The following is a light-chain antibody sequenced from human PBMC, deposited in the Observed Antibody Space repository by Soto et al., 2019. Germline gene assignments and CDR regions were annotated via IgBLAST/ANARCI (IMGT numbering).Light chain of an antibody. CDR1: SSDVGAYNY. V-gene: IGLV2-8*01. J-gene: IGLJ3*02. CDR2: EVT. Sequence: QSALTQPPSASGSPGQSVTISCTGTSSDVGAYNYVSWYQQHAGKAPKLVIYEVTKRPSGVPDRFSGSKCANTASLTVSGLQAEDEADYYCSSFASSNTWVFGGGTKLTVL. CDR3: SSFASSNTWV.